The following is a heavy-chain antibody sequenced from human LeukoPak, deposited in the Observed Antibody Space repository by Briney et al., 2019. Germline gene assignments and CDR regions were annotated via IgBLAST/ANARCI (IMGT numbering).Heavy chain of an antibody. V-gene: IGHV1-69*01. D-gene: IGHD3/OR15-3a*01. CDR3: ARASSVGFWTHSTVRLRFDY. CDR2: IIPIFGTA. Sequence: GSSVKVSCKASGGTFSSYAISWVRQAPGQGLEWMGGIIPIFGTANYARKFQGRVTITADESTSTAYMELSSLRSEDTAVYYCARASSVGFWTHSTVRLRFDYWGQGTLVTVSS. J-gene: IGHJ4*02. CDR1: GGTFSSYA.